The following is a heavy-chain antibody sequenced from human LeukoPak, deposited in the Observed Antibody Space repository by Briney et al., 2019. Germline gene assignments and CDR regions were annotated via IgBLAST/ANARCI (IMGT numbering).Heavy chain of an antibody. CDR3: ASETESYYFDY. D-gene: IGHD1-26*01. CDR1: GFTFGDYA. V-gene: IGHV3-21*01. CDR2: ISSSSSYI. J-gene: IGHJ4*02. Sequence: GGSLRLSCTASGFTFGDYAMSWVRQAPGKGLEWVSSISSSSSYIYYADSVKGRFTISRDNAKNSLYLQMNSLRAEDTAVYYCASETESYYFDYWGQGTLVTVSS.